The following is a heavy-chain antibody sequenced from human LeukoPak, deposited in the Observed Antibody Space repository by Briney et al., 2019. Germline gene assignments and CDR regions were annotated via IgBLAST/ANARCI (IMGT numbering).Heavy chain of an antibody. V-gene: IGHV3-7*03. Sequence: GGSLRLSCAASGFTFSSYWMSWVRQAPGKGLEWVANIKQDGSEKYYVDSVKGRFTISRDNAKNSLYLQMNSLRAEDTAVYYCASGYSYGQPSWIYYGMDVWGKGTTVTVSS. CDR3: ASGYSYGQPSWIYYGMDV. CDR2: IKQDGSEK. CDR1: GFTFSSYW. D-gene: IGHD5-18*01. J-gene: IGHJ6*04.